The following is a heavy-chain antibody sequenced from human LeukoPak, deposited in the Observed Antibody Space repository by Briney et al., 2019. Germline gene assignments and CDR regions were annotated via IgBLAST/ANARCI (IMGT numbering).Heavy chain of an antibody. Sequence: ASVKVSCKASGYTFTSYGISWVRQAPGQGLEWMGWISAYNGNTNYAQKLQGRGTMTTDTSTSTAYMGRGSLRSDDTAVYYCARNLLGSYSPDYWGQGTLVTVSS. V-gene: IGHV1-18*04. CDR2: ISAYNGNT. CDR3: ARNLLGSYSPDY. J-gene: IGHJ4*02. D-gene: IGHD2-15*01. CDR1: GYTFTSYG.